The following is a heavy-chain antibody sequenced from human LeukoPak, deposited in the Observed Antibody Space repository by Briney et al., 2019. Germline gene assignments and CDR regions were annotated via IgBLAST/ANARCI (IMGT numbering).Heavy chain of an antibody. CDR1: GLTFSNAW. J-gene: IGHJ4*02. D-gene: IGHD3-22*01. CDR3: TTTYHYDSSGYSSYY. Sequence: GRSLRLSCAASGLTFSNAWMTWDRQAPGKGLEWVGRIKSESVGGAIDYASPVKGRFTISRDDSKNTVYLQMNSLKTEDTALYYCTTTYHYDSSGYSSYYWGQGTLVTVSS. V-gene: IGHV3-15*01. CDR2: IKSESVGGAI.